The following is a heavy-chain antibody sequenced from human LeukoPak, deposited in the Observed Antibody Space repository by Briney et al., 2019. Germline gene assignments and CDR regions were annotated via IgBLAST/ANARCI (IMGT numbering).Heavy chain of an antibody. Sequence: PGGSLRLSCAASGFTFGDYAMHWVRQAPGQGLEWVSGISWNSGSIGYADSVKGRFTISRDNATNSLYLQMNSLRAEDTALYYCAKSGDYERPVFDYWGQGTLVTVSS. V-gene: IGHV3-9*01. CDR3: AKSGDYERPVFDY. D-gene: IGHD4-17*01. J-gene: IGHJ4*02. CDR2: ISWNSGSI. CDR1: GFTFGDYA.